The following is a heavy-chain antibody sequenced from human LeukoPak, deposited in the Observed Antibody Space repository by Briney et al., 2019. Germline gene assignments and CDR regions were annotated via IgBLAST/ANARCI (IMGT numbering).Heavy chain of an antibody. CDR3: ARGGGVTMIVVVSRPPYFDY. CDR1: GGSFSGYY. Sequence: PSETLSLTCAVYGGSFSGYYWSWIRQPPGKGLEWIGEINHSGSTNYNPSLKSRVTISVDTSKNQFSLKLSSVPAADTAVYYCARGGGVTMIVVVSRPPYFDYWGQGTLVTVSS. J-gene: IGHJ4*02. D-gene: IGHD3-22*01. CDR2: INHSGST. V-gene: IGHV4-34*01.